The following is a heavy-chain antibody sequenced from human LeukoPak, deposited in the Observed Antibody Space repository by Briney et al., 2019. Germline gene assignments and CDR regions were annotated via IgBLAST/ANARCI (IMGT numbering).Heavy chain of an antibody. CDR3: ARGRSITIRLGVAISDGFDI. CDR1: GFTFSTYS. CDR2: IATSSDYI. J-gene: IGHJ3*02. V-gene: IGHV3-21*06. Sequence: GGSLRLSCAASGFTFSTYSMNWVRQAPGKGLEWVSSIATSSDYIYYAGSLKGRFTISRDNAKNSLYLHMNSLRPDDTAVYYCARGRSITIRLGVAISDGFDIWGQGTKVTVS. D-gene: IGHD3-10*01.